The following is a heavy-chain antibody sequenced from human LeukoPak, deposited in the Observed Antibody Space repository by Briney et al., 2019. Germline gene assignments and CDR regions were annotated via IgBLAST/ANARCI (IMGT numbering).Heavy chain of an antibody. CDR1: GGSLSSYY. Sequence: PSETLSLTCTVSGGSLSSYYWTWFRLPPGKGLEWIGYINSGGSTSFNPPLESRVTMSVDTSRNQFSLKVTTVTAADTAIYSCARGKMPTVGAWAFDIWGQGKMVTVSS. D-gene: IGHD5-24*01. CDR3: ARGKMPTVGAWAFDI. J-gene: IGHJ3*02. V-gene: IGHV4-4*09. CDR2: INSGGST.